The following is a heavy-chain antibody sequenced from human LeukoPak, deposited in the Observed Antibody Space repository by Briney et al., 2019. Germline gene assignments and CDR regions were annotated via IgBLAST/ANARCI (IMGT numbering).Heavy chain of an antibody. D-gene: IGHD1-26*01. CDR1: GFTFSSYA. V-gene: IGHV3-23*01. J-gene: IGHJ5*02. CDR3: AKDVGATTRGWFDP. Sequence: GGSLRLSCAASGFTFSSYAMSWVRQAPGKGLEWVSAISGSGGSTYYADSVKGRFTISRDNSKNALYLQMNSLRAEDTAVYYCAKDVGATTRGWFDPWGQGTLVTVSS. CDR2: ISGSGGST.